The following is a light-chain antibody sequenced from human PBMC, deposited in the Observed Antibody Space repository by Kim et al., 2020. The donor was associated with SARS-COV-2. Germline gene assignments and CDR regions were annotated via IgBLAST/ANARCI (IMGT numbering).Light chain of an antibody. CDR1: SSDIGSSDY. J-gene: IGLJ2*01. Sequence: GPSVTISCPGSSSDIGSSDYVSWYQQYPGKAPKLIIYDVTKRPSGVPDRFSGSKSANTASLTVSGLQAEDEADYYCSSYAGSNNGVFGGGTQLTVL. V-gene: IGLV2-8*01. CDR3: SSYAGSNNGV. CDR2: DVT.